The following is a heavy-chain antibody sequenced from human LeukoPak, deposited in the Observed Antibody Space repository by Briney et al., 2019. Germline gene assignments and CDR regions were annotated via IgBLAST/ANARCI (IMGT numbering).Heavy chain of an antibody. V-gene: IGHV3-30-3*01. CDR3: AREGAIVVVITTYDSFDY. CDR2: ISYDGSNK. J-gene: IGHJ4*02. CDR1: GFTFSSYA. Sequence: PGRSLRLSCAASGFTFSSYAMHWVRQAPGKGLEWVAVISYDGSNKYYADSVKGRFTISRDNSKNTLYLQMNSLRAEDTAVYYCAREGAIVVVITTYDSFDYWGQGTLVTVSS. D-gene: IGHD3-22*01.